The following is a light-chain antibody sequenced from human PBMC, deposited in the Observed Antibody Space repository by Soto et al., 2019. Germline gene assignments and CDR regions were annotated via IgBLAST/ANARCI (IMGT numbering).Light chain of an antibody. Sequence: IQMTQSPSSLSASVGDRVIITCRASQAIRNDLGWYQQKPGKAPKLPIYTASTLQSGVPSRFSGSGSGADFTLTIRSLQPEDSATYYCLHDYSYPRTFGQGTKVDIK. CDR2: TAS. CDR1: QAIRND. CDR3: LHDYSYPRT. J-gene: IGKJ1*01. V-gene: IGKV1-6*01.